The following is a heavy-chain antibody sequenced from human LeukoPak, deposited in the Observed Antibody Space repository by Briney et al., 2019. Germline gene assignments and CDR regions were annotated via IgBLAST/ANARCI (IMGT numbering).Heavy chain of an antibody. CDR1: GFTVSSTY. CDR2: LYSEGRT. Sequence: GGSLRLSCLASGFTVSSTYMSWVRQAPGKGLEWVSLLYSEGRTFYADSVTGRFTISRDNSKHTVYLHMNTLRAEDTAVYYCASGGENSYGTLDSWGQGTLVSVSS. D-gene: IGHD5-18*01. CDR3: ASGGENSYGTLDS. J-gene: IGHJ4*02. V-gene: IGHV3-53*01.